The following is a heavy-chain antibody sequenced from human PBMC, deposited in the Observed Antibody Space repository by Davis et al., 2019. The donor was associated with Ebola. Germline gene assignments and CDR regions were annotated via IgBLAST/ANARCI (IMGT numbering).Heavy chain of an antibody. V-gene: IGHV1-18*01. CDR2: ISAYNGNT. Sequence: ASVQVSCKASGYTFISWVRQAPGQGLEWMGWISAYNGNTNYAQKFQGRVTMTTDTSTSTAYMELRSLRSDDTAVYYCASRASGWYGWEMDVWGQGTTVTVPS. CDR3: ASRASGWYGWEMDV. CDR1: GYTF. J-gene: IGHJ6*02. D-gene: IGHD6-19*01.